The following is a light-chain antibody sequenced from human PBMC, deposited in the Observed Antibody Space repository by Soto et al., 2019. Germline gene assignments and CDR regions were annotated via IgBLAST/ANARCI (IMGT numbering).Light chain of an antibody. V-gene: IGKV3-20*01. CDR3: QQYGSSPL. CDR2: GAS. Sequence: EIVLTQSPGTLSLSPGERATLSCRASQSVSSYLAWYQQKPGQAPRLLIYGASSRATGIPDRFSGSGSGTDFTLTISRLEPEDFAVYYCQQYGSSPLFGQGTQLEIK. CDR1: QSVSSY. J-gene: IGKJ5*01.